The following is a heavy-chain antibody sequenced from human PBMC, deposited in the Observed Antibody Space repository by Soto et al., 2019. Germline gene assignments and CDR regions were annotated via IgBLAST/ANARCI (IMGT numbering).Heavy chain of an antibody. D-gene: IGHD6-19*01. Sequence: GESLKISCKGSGYSFTSYWISWVRQMPGKGLEWMGRIDPSDSYTNYSPSFQGHVTISADKSISTAYLQWSSLKASDTAMYYCARQGWLAYNWFDPWGQGTLVTVSS. CDR2: IDPSDSYT. CDR3: ARQGWLAYNWFDP. J-gene: IGHJ5*02. V-gene: IGHV5-10-1*01. CDR1: GYSFTSYW.